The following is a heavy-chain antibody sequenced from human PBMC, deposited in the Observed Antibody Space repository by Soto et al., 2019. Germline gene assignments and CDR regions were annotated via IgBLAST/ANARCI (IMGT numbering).Heavy chain of an antibody. D-gene: IGHD3-10*01. CDR2: IYYSGST. Sequence: SETLSLTCAVSGGSISSGGYSWSWIRQPPGKGLEWIGYIYYSGSTYYNPSLKSRVTISVDTSKNQFSLKLSSVTAADTAVYYCARNHYGSGSYSLYYYYGMDVWGQGTMVTVSS. V-gene: IGHV4-30-2*01. CDR3: ARNHYGSGSYSLYYYYGMDV. CDR1: GGSISSGGYS. J-gene: IGHJ6*02.